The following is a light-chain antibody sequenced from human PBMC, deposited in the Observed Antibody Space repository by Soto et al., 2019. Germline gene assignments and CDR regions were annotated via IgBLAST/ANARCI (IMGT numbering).Light chain of an antibody. CDR3: QQLDSFPIT. J-gene: IGKJ5*01. CDR2: GAS. Sequence: DIPMTPSPSSLSAAVGDSVTITCRGSQGISTYLAWYQQKLGKAPKLLIYGASTLQSGVPSRFSGSGSGTDFTLTISSLHPEDFASYYCQQLDSFPITFGQGTRLEIK. V-gene: IGKV1-9*01. CDR1: QGISTY.